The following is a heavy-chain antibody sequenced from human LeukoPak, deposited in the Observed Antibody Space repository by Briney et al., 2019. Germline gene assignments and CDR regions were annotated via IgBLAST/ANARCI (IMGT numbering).Heavy chain of an antibody. CDR3: ARVKKLMPEFEF. D-gene: IGHD2-2*01. CDR1: GYTFIDYY. V-gene: IGHV1-2*02. J-gene: IGHJ4*02. Sequence: ASVKVSCESSGYTFIDYYIHWVRQAPGQGLEWMGWINPNSGATKYTQEFQGRVSMTRDTSINTAYMDLTNLRSDDTAIFYCARVKKLMPEFEFWGQGTLVTVSS. CDR2: INPNSGAT.